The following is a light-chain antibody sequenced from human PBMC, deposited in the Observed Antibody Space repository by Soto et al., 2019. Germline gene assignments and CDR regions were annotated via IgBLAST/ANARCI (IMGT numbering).Light chain of an antibody. CDR2: AAS. J-gene: IGKJ3*01. CDR3: QKYDSVPFT. Sequence: DIQMTQSPSSLSASVGDRITIACRASQGIGNYVAWYQQRPGKVPKLLISAASTLHSGVPSRFSGRGSGTDFTLTISNLQPEDVATYYCQKYDSVPFTFGPGTKVAFK. CDR1: QGIGNY. V-gene: IGKV1-27*01.